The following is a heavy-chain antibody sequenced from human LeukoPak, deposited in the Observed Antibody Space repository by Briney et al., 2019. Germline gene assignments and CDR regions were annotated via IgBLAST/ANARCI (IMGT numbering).Heavy chain of an antibody. D-gene: IGHD3-9*01. J-gene: IGHJ4*02. V-gene: IGHV3-23*01. CDR1: GFTFSDYY. CDR3: AKEPHMLIGYYTDYFDF. CDR2: VSGSGHST. Sequence: GGSLRLSCAASGFTFSDYYMSWIRQAPGKGLEWVSAVSGSGHSTHYADSVKGRFTVSRDNSKDTMYLQMNSLRAEDTAVYFCAKEPHMLIGYYTDYFDFWGQGTLVTVSS.